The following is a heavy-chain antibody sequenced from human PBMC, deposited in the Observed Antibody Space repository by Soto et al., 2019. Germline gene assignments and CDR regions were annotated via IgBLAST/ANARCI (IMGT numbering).Heavy chain of an antibody. CDR2: INYSGST. CDR1: VVSFSGYY. V-gene: IGHV4-34*01. CDR3: ARRNYFYALDV. J-gene: IGHJ6*02. Sequence: PSETLSLTCAFSVVSFSGYYWGCVRQPPGKGLEWVGEINYSGSTNYNPSLKKRVTISVDTSKNQVSLKVTSVTAADTAMYYCARRNYFYALDVWGQGTTVTVSS.